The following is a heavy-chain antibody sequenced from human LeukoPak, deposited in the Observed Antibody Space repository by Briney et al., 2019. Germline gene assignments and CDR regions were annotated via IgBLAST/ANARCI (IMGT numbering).Heavy chain of an antibody. D-gene: IGHD5-18*01. CDR3: AKEQRLFFDY. CDR2: ISPDGSTT. V-gene: IGHV3-74*01. Sequence: GGSLRLSCAASGFTFSSYWMHWVRQAPGKGLVWVSRISPDGSTTGHADSVKGRFTLSRDNAKNTLYLQMNSLRAEDTAVYYCAKEQRLFFDYWGQGTLVTVSS. J-gene: IGHJ4*02. CDR1: GFTFSSYW.